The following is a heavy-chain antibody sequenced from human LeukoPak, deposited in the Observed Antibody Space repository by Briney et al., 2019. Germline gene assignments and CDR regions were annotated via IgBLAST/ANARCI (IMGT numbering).Heavy chain of an antibody. CDR3: AKVGFGELPYFDY. V-gene: IGHV3-53*01. D-gene: IGHD3-10*01. J-gene: IGHJ4*02. CDR1: GFTVSGNY. CDR2: IYSDGTT. Sequence: GGSLRLSCAASGFTVSGNYMSWVRQAPGKGLEWVSVIYSDGTTYYADSVRGRFTISRDNSKNTLYLQMNSLRAEDTAVYYCAKVGFGELPYFDYWGQGTLVTVSS.